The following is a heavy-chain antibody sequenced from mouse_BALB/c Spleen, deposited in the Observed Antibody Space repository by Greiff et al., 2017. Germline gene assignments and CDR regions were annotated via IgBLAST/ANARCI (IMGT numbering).Heavy chain of an antibody. Sequence: EVQLVESGGGLVQPGGSRKLSCAASGFTFSDYGMAWVRQAPGKGPEWVAFISNLAYSIYYADTVTGRFTISRENAKNTLYLEMSSLRSEDTAMYYCARGYYGSSYLAWFAYWGQGTLVTVSA. CDR3: ARGYYGSSYLAWFAY. CDR1: GFTFSDYG. J-gene: IGHJ3*01. CDR2: ISNLAYSI. D-gene: IGHD1-1*01. V-gene: IGHV5-15*02.